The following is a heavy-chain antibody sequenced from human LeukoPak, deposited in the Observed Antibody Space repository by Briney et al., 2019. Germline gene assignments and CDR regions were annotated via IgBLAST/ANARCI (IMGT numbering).Heavy chain of an antibody. J-gene: IGHJ4*02. CDR2: VYYSGST. CDR3: ARHVIYYFDY. D-gene: IGHD2/OR15-2a*01. V-gene: IGHV4-59*08. CDR1: GGSISSYY. Sequence: SETLSLTCTVSGGSISSYYWSWIRQPPGKGLEWIGYVYYSGSTNYNPSLKSRVTISVDTSKNQFSLKLSSVTAADTAVYYCARHVIYYFDYWGQGTLVTVSS.